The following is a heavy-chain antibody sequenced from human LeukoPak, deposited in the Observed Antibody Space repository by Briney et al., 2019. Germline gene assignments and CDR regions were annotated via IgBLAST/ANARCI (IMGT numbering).Heavy chain of an antibody. J-gene: IGHJ4*02. CDR2: ISGSGGST. Sequence: GGSLRLSCGASGFTFSSYAMSWVRQAPGKGLEWVSAISGSGGSTYYADSVKGRFTISRDNSKNTLYLQMNSLRAEDTAVYYCAKTVVILYYFDYWGQGTLVTVSS. D-gene: IGHD3-22*01. CDR1: GFTFSSYA. V-gene: IGHV3-23*01. CDR3: AKTVVILYYFDY.